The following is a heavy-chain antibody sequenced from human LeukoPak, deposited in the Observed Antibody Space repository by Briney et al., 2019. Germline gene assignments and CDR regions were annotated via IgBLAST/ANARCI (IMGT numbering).Heavy chain of an antibody. Sequence: PGGSLRLSCAASGFTFSSYGMHWVRQAPGKGLEWVAVIWYDGSNKYYADSVKGRFTISRDNSKNTLYLQMNSLRAEDTAVYYCARDGDSDYGDYWEDYWGQGTLVTVSS. D-gene: IGHD4-17*01. CDR3: ARDGDSDYGDYWEDY. J-gene: IGHJ4*02. CDR2: IWYDGSNK. CDR1: GFTFSSYG. V-gene: IGHV3-33*01.